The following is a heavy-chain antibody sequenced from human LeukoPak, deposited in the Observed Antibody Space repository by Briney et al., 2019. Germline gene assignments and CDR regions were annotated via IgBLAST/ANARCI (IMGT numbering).Heavy chain of an antibody. CDR3: ARDGGPGYSSSWYLY. J-gene: IGHJ4*02. D-gene: IGHD6-13*01. CDR2: ISSSGSTI. Sequence: PGGSLRLSCAASGFTLSSYEMNWVRPAPGKGLERVSYISSSGSTIYYADSVKGRFTISRDNAKNSLYLQMNSPRAEDTAVYYCARDGGPGYSSSWYLYWGQGTLVTVS. V-gene: IGHV3-48*03. CDR1: GFTLSSYE.